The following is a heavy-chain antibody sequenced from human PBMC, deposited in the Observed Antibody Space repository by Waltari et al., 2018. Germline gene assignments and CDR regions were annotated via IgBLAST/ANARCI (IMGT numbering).Heavy chain of an antibody. D-gene: IGHD2-15*01. V-gene: IGHV1-2*06. CDR1: GYTFTGYY. J-gene: IGHJ4*02. CDR3: AREYCSGGSCYQSFDY. Sequence: QVQLVQSGAEVKKPGASVTVSCKASGYTFTGYYMHWVRQAPGQGLEWMGRINPNSGGTNYAQKFQGRVTMTRDTSISTAYMELSRLRSDDTAVYYCAREYCSGGSCYQSFDYWGQGTLVTVSS. CDR2: INPNSGGT.